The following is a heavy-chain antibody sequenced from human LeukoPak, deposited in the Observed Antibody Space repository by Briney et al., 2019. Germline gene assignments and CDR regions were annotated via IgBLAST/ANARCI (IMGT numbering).Heavy chain of an antibody. Sequence: PSETLSLTCTVSGGSISSHYWSWIRQPAGKGLEWVGRIYTSGSTNYNPSLKSRVTMSVDTSKNQFSLKLSSVTAADTAVYYCARDASGSYWRDHYYYYYMDVWGKGTTVTISS. CDR2: IYTSGST. D-gene: IGHD1-26*01. J-gene: IGHJ6*03. V-gene: IGHV4-4*07. CDR1: GGSISSHY. CDR3: ARDASGSYWRDHYYYYYMDV.